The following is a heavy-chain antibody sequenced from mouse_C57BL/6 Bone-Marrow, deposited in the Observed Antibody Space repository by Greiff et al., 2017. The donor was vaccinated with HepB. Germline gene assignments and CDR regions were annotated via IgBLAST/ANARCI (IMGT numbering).Heavy chain of an antibody. J-gene: IGHJ3*01. CDR1: GFTFTDYY. V-gene: IGHV7-3*01. CDR2: IRNKANGYTT. Sequence: EVKVVESGGGLVQPGGSLSLSCAASGFTFTDYYMSWVRQPPGKALEWLGFIRNKANGYTTEYSASVKGRFTISRDNSQSILYLQMNALRAEDSATYYCARSYGNLAYWGQGTLVTVSA. CDR3: ARSYGNLAY. D-gene: IGHD2-1*01.